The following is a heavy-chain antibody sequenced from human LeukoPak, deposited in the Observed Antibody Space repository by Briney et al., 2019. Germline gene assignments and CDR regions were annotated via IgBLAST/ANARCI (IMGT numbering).Heavy chain of an antibody. D-gene: IGHD1-7*01. CDR1: GHTLTEIS. Sequence: GASVTVSCKVSGHTLTEISIHWVRQAPGKGLEWMGGLDPEDGETLYAQKFQGRVTMTEDTSTDTAYMELSSLRSDDTAVYYCATVAGTTWDENWFDPWGQGTLVTVSS. V-gene: IGHV1-24*01. J-gene: IGHJ5*02. CDR3: ATVAGTTWDENWFDP. CDR2: LDPEDGET.